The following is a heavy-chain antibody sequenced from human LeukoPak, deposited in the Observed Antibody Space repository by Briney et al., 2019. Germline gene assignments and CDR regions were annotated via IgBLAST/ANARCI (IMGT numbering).Heavy chain of an antibody. D-gene: IGHD3-22*01. J-gene: IGHJ4*02. Sequence: ASVKVSCKASGYTFTSYGISWVRQAPGQGLEWMGWISAYNGNTNYAQKLQGRVTMTTDTSTSTAYMELSSLRSEDTAVYYCARGGYYDSSGYYIGYYFDYWGQGTLVTVSS. CDR2: ISAYNGNT. CDR3: ARGGYYDSSGYYIGYYFDY. CDR1: GYTFTSYG. V-gene: IGHV1-18*01.